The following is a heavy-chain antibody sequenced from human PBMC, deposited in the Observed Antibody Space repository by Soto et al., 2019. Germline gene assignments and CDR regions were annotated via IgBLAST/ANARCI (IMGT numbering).Heavy chain of an antibody. V-gene: IGHV3-23*01. D-gene: IGHD3-3*01. CDR3: AKAPSGYYDFWSGYSGPFDY. Sequence: EVQLLESGGGLVQPGGSLRLSCAASGFTFSSYAMSWVRQAPGKGLEWVSAISGSGGSTYYADSVKGRFTISRDNSKNTLYLQMNSLRAEDTAVYYCAKAPSGYYDFWSGYSGPFDYWGQGTLVTVSS. J-gene: IGHJ4*02. CDR2: ISGSGGST. CDR1: GFTFSSYA.